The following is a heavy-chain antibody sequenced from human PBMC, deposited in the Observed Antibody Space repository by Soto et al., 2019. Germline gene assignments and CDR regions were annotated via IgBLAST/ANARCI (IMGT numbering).Heavy chain of an antibody. J-gene: IGHJ4*02. D-gene: IGHD6-19*01. Sequence: SETLSLTCTVSGGSISSGGYYWSWIRQHPGKGLEWIGYIYYSGSTYYNPSLKNRVTISVDTSKNQFSLKLSSVTAADTAVYYCARSPGIAVAGEVLYFDYWGQGTLVTVSS. CDR1: GGSISSGGYY. CDR2: IYYSGST. V-gene: IGHV4-31*03. CDR3: ARSPGIAVAGEVLYFDY.